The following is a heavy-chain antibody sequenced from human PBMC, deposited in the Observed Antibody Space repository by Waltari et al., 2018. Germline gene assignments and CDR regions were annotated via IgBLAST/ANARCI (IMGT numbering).Heavy chain of an antibody. D-gene: IGHD3-22*01. CDR3: ARTSSAFYGRVPFDY. CDR2: MNPNSGNS. V-gene: IGHV1-8*03. Sequence: QVQLMQSGAEVKKPGTSVKVSCKTSGYTFTNYDINWVRQATGQGLEWLGWMNPNSGNSGYAQHFQGRFSITRNTSISTAYMELSSLRSEDTAVYYCARTSSAFYGRVPFDYWGQGTLIIVSS. J-gene: IGHJ4*02. CDR1: GYTFTNYD.